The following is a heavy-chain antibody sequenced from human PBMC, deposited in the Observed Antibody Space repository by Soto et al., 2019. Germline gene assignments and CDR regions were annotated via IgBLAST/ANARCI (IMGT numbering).Heavy chain of an antibody. V-gene: IGHV3-7*01. D-gene: IGHD2-2*02. Sequence: WGSLRLSCAASGFTFGSYWIIFCRHSPGKGREWVANINQDGAEKYYVDSVKGRFTISRDNAKNSLSLQMNSLRAEDTAVYYCARYGTIRGLSFDYWSQGTLVTVSS. J-gene: IGHJ4*02. CDR3: ARYGTIRGLSFDY. CDR1: GFTFGSYW. CDR2: INQDGAEK.